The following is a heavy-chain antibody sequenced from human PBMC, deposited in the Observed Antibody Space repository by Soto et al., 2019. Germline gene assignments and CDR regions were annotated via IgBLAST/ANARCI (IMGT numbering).Heavy chain of an antibody. V-gene: IGHV4-59*01. CDR1: GGSISSYY. CDR2: IYYSGST. Sequence: SETLSLTCTVSGGSISSYYWSWIRQPPGKGLEWIGYIYYSGSTNYNPSLKSRVTISVDTSKNQFSLKLSSVTAADTAVYYCARLYYYGSGSYWLYYFDYWGQGTLVTVS. D-gene: IGHD3-10*01. CDR3: ARLYYYGSGSYWLYYFDY. J-gene: IGHJ4*02.